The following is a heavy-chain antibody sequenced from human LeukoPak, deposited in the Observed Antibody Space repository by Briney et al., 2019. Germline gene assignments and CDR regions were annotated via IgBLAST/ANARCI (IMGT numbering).Heavy chain of an antibody. V-gene: IGHV1-3*01. CDR1: GYTFTSYA. Sequence: ASVKVSCKASGYTFTSYAMHWVRQAPGQRLEWMGWINAGNGNTKYSQKFQGRVTITRDTSASTAYMGLSSLRSEDTAVYYCARAFDTVANGDYWGQGTLVTVSS. CDR3: ARAFDTVANGDY. D-gene: IGHD2-15*01. CDR2: INAGNGNT. J-gene: IGHJ4*02.